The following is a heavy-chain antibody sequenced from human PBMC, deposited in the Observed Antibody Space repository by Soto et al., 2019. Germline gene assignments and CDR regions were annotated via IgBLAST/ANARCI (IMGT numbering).Heavy chain of an antibody. V-gene: IGHV3-23*01. CDR2: ISPNGDST. Sequence: PGGSLRLSCAASGFTFNNYAMNWVRQAPGRGLEWVSIISPNGDSTYYADSVEGRFTISRDNSQNTVFLQMNSLRAEDTAIYFCAKVRLTDYLRYAPHLWGQGTLVTVSS. CDR3: AKVRLTDYLRYAPHL. CDR1: GFTFNNYA. D-gene: IGHD2-8*01. J-gene: IGHJ3*01.